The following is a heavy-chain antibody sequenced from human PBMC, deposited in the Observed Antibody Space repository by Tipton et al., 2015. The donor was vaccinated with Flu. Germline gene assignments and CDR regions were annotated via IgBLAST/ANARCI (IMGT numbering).Heavy chain of an antibody. Sequence: LSCTVSGGSISSSRYYWGWIRQPPGKGLEWIGSTYHSGTAYYNPSLKSRVTISVDTSKNQFSLKLSSVTAADTAVYCCARDSAAHYGMDVWGQGTTVTVSS. V-gene: IGHV4-39*07. J-gene: IGHJ6*02. D-gene: IGHD6-13*01. CDR2: TYHSGTA. CDR3: ARDSAAHYGMDV. CDR1: GGSISSSRYY.